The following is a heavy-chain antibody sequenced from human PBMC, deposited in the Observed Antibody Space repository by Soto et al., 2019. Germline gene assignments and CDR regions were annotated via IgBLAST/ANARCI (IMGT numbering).Heavy chain of an antibody. CDR2: VYHSGTT. CDR1: GASIGTNNW. Sequence: KSSETLSLTCAVSGASIGTNNWWSWVRQPPGKGLEWIGEVYHSGTTNCNPSLKSRVTISIDESKNQFSLTLTSMTAADTALYYCAVPGRGDFDYWSQGTLVTVSS. CDR3: AVPGRGDFDY. D-gene: IGHD5-12*01. J-gene: IGHJ4*02. V-gene: IGHV4-4*02.